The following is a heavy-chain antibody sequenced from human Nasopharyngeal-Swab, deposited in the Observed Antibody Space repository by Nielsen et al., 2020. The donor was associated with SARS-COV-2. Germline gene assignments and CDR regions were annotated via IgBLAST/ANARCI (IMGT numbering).Heavy chain of an antibody. D-gene: IGHD2-2*01. CDR2: VDSSGST. J-gene: IGHJ6*02. V-gene: IGHV4-59*13. CDR3: GRGACSITTCYENVDV. Sequence: GSLRLSCTVSGGSISSYYWSWIRQPPRKGLEWIGCVDSSGSTNYKPSLKSRVTISVDTSKNQFSLNLSSVTAADTAVYYCGRGACSITTCYENVDVWGQGTTVTVSS. CDR1: GGSISSYY.